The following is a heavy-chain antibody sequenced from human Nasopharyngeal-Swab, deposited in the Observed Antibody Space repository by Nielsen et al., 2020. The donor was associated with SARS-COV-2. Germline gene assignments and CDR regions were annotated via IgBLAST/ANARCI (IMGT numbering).Heavy chain of an antibody. J-gene: IGHJ6*02. CDR1: GFTFSSYA. V-gene: IGHV3-23*03. D-gene: IGHD3-10*01. CDR3: AKDHSPYGSGSYPYYYGMDV. CDR2: IYSGGSST. Sequence: GESLKISCAASGFTFSSYAMSWVRKAPGKGPEWVSVIYSGGSSTYYADSVKGRFTISRDNSKNTLYLQMNSLRAEDTAVYYCAKDHSPYGSGSYPYYYGMDVWGQGTTVTVSS.